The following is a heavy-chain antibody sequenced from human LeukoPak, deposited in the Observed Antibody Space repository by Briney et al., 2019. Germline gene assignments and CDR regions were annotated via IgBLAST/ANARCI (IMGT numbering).Heavy chain of an antibody. J-gene: IGHJ5*02. CDR3: AKDAPDFENWFDP. Sequence: ASVKVSCKASGGTFDNYAINWVRQAPGQAPEWMGGIIPIFDTANYAQKFQGRVTITADESRSTVYMELSSLRSDDTAMYYCAKDAPDFENWFDPWGQGTLVTVSS. CDR2: IIPIFDTA. V-gene: IGHV1-69*13. CDR1: GGTFDNYA.